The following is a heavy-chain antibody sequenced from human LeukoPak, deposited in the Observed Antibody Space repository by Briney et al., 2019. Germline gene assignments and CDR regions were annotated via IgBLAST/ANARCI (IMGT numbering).Heavy chain of an antibody. CDR2: ITDSGGDT. CDR3: AKGSRSSRPYYFDY. Sequence: GGSLRLSCTASGFTFNNYAMSWVRQAPGKGLEWVSAITDSGGDTYHADSVKGRFTISRDNSKMTLYLQMNSLRVEDTAVYYCAKGSRSSRPYYFDYWGQGTLVTVSS. CDR1: GFTFNNYA. V-gene: IGHV3-23*01. J-gene: IGHJ4*02. D-gene: IGHD6-6*01.